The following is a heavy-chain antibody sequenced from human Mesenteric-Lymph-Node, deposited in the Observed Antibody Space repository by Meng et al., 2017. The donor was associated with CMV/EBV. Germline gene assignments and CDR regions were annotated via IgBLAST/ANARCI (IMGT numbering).Heavy chain of an antibody. CDR2: INPNRGDS. Sequence: CCAATGYTFTGYYVHWVRPAPRRGLEWVGRINPNRGDSNYTQKFQGSVSMTRDTSISTAYIELSRLKYDDTAVYYCTRDKRSGEDFWGQGTLVTVSS. J-gene: IGHJ4*02. D-gene: IGHD3-10*01. V-gene: IGHV1-2*06. CDR3: TRDKRSGEDF. CDR1: GYTFTGYY.